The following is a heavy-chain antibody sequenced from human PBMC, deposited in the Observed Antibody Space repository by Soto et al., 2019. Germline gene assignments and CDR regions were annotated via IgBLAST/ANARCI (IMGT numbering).Heavy chain of an antibody. D-gene: IGHD6-13*01. CDR2: ISAYNGNT. J-gene: IGHJ5*02. Sequence: ASVKVSCKASGYTFTSYGISWVRQAPGQGLEWMGWISAYNGNTNYAQKLQGRVTMTTDTSTGTAYMELRSPRSDDTAVYYCARASKKYSSSWYGSWFDPWGQGTLVTVSS. CDR3: ARASKKYSSSWYGSWFDP. CDR1: GYTFTSYG. V-gene: IGHV1-18*04.